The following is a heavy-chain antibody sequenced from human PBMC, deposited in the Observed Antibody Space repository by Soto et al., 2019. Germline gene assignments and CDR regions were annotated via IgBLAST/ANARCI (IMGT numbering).Heavy chain of an antibody. CDR2: IYYSGST. J-gene: IGHJ4*02. CDR1: GGSISSYY. V-gene: IGHV4-59*01. D-gene: IGHD3-10*01. CDR3: ARDRRVLLWFGEFDY. Sequence: SETLSLTCTVSGGSISSYYWSWIRQPPGKGLEWIGYIYYSGSTNYNPSLKSRVTISVDTSKNQFSLKLSSVTAADTAVYYCARDRRVLLWFGEFDYWGQGTLVTVSS.